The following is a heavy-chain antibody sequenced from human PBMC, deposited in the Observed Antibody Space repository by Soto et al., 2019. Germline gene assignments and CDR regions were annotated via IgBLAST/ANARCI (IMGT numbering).Heavy chain of an antibody. CDR1: GFTFSSSA. V-gene: IGHV3-23*01. CDR2: ISGNGGLT. J-gene: IGHJ2*01. Sequence: EVQLLESGGGLIQPGGSLRLSCAASGFTFSSSALSWVRQAPGKGLERVSSISGNGGLTFYADSVKGRFTISRDNSQNTLFLQMNSLRAEDTAIYFCARKMPSTLGYFDLWGRGTLVTVSS. CDR3: ARKMPSTLGYFDL. D-gene: IGHD1-1*01.